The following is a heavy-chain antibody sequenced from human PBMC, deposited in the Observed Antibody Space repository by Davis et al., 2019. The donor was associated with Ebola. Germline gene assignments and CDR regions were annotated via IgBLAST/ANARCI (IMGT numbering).Heavy chain of an antibody. Sequence: GESLKISCAASGFTFSSYWMHWVRQAPGKGLVWVSRINSDGSSTSYADSVKGRFTISRDNAKNSLYLQMNSLRAEDTAVYYCARDQGSSSPGDYYGMDVWGQGTTVTVSS. CDR1: GFTFSSYW. V-gene: IGHV3-74*01. D-gene: IGHD6-6*01. CDR2: INSDGSST. J-gene: IGHJ6*02. CDR3: ARDQGSSSPGDYYGMDV.